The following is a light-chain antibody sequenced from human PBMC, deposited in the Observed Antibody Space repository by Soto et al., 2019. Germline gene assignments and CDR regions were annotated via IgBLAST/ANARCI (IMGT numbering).Light chain of an antibody. CDR3: CSYTVSGTYV. J-gene: IGLJ1*01. CDR2: AVS. Sequence: QSVLTQPASVSGSPGQSITISCTGTSGDIGGYNYVSWYQQHPGKAPKLMIYAVSNRPSGVSNRSSGSKSGNTATLTISGLQAEDEADYYCCSYTVSGTYVFGTGTKVTVL. CDR1: SGDIGGYNY. V-gene: IGLV2-14*01.